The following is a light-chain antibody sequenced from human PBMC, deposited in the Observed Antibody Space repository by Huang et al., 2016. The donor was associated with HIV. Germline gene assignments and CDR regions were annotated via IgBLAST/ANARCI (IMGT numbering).Light chain of an antibody. Sequence: DIVMTQSPLSLPVTPGEPASISCRSSPSLLHSNTYNYVDWYLQRPGQSPQLLIYLGSNRASWVPDRFSGSGSGTDFTLKISRVEADDVGVYYCMQALQTPLTFGGGTKVEIK. V-gene: IGKV2-28*01. CDR3: MQALQTPLT. CDR1: PSLLHSNTYNY. CDR2: LGS. J-gene: IGKJ4*01.